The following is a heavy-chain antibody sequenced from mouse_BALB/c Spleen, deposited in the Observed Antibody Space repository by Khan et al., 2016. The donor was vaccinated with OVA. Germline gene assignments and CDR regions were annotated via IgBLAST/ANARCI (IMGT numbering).Heavy chain of an antibody. CDR2: IDPSDSET. CDR3: ARREKYGYDPSWFAY. V-gene: IGHV1-61*01. J-gene: IGHJ3*01. Sequence: VQLQESGAELVRPGASVKLSCKASGYTFTSYWMNWVKQRPGHGLEWIGRIDPSDSETHYNQIFKDKATLPVDTSSTTAYKQLSSLTSEDAAVYYCARREKYGYDPSWFAYWGQGTLVTVSA. CDR1: GYTFTSYW. D-gene: IGHD2-2*01.